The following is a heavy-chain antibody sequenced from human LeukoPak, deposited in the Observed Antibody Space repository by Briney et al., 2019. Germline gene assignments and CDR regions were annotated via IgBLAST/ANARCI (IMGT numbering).Heavy chain of an antibody. CDR1: GFIFSSTW. CDR3: ARGGGLDV. D-gene: IGHD3-16*01. J-gene: IGHJ6*02. V-gene: IGHV3-7*03. Sequence: GGSLRLSCAASGFIFSSTWMIWLRQAPEKGLEWVANIKEDGSAKYYVDSVKGRFTISRDNAKNSLYLQMSNLRAEDTAVYFCARGGGLDVWGQGATVTVSS. CDR2: IKEDGSAK.